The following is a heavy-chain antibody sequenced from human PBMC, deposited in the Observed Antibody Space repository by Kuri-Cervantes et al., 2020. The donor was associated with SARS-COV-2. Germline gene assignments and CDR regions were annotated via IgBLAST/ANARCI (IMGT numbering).Heavy chain of an antibody. CDR1: GFTFSSYA. CDR2: ISYDGSNK. V-gene: IGHV3-30-3*01. CDR3: ARDWPYYYYYMDV. Sequence: GGSLRLSCAASGFTFSSYAMHWVRQAPGKGLEWVAVISYDGSNKYYADSVKGRFTISRDNSKNTLYLQMNSLRAEDTAVYYCARDWPYYYYYMDVWGKGTTVTVSS. J-gene: IGHJ6*03.